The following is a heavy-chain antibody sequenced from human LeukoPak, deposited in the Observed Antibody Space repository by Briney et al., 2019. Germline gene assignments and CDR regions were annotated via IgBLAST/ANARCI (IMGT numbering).Heavy chain of an antibody. Sequence: GGSLRLSCAASGFTFSSYGMHWVRQAPGKGLEWVAVMSYDGSNKYYADSVKGRFTISRDNSKNTLYLQMNSLRAEDTAVYYCAKEFPVDYWGQGTLVTVSS. CDR3: AKEFPVDY. J-gene: IGHJ4*02. V-gene: IGHV3-30*18. CDR1: GFTFSSYG. CDR2: MSYDGSNK.